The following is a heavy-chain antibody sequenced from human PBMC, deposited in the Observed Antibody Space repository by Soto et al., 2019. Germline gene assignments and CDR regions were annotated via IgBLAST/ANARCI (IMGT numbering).Heavy chain of an antibody. J-gene: IGHJ6*02. CDR1: GGSFSGYY. CDR2: INHSGST. D-gene: IGHD3-10*01. V-gene: IGHV4-34*01. CDR3: ARDGWFVELSYYYYYGIDV. Sequence: PSETLSLTCAVYGGSFSGYYWSWIRQPPGKGLEWIGEINHSGSTNYNPPLKSRVTISVDTSKNQFSLKLSSVTAADTAVYYCARDGWFVELSYYYYYGIDVWGQGTTVTVSS.